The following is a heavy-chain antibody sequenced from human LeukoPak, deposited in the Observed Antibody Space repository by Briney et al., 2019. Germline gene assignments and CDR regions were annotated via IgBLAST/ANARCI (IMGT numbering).Heavy chain of an antibody. Sequence: PGGSLRLSCVASGFTFNTYWMSWVRQAPGKGLEWVANINHDGSGKYYVDSVKGRLTISRDNAKNSLYLQMNSLRAEDTAVYYCATDPYYDSSGVGVLDYWGQGTLVTVSS. J-gene: IGHJ4*02. CDR3: ATDPYYDSSGVGVLDY. CDR2: INHDGSGK. V-gene: IGHV3-7*04. D-gene: IGHD3-22*01. CDR1: GFTFNTYW.